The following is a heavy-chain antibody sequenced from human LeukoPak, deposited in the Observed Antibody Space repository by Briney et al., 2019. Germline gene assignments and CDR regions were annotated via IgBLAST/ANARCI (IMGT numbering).Heavy chain of an antibody. CDR1: GFTFGDYA. Sequence: GGSLRLSCTASGFTFGDYAMSWVRQAPGKGLEWVGFIRSKAYGGTTEYAASVKGRFTISRDDSKSIAYLQMNSLKTEDTAVYYCARERSSYYYYMDVWGKGTKVTISS. J-gene: IGHJ6*03. CDR2: IRSKAYGGTT. V-gene: IGHV3-49*04. CDR3: ARERSSYYYYMDV. D-gene: IGHD2-2*01.